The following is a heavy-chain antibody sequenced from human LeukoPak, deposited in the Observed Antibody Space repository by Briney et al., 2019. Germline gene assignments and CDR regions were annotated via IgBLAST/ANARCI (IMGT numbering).Heavy chain of an antibody. CDR2: IYYSGST. Sequence: SETLSLTCTVSGGSISSYYWSWIRQPPGKGLEWSGYIYYSGSTNYNPSLKSRVTISVDTSKNQFSLKLSSVTAADTAVYYCARHGVYSSSWYNFDYWGQGTLVTVSS. CDR3: ARHGVYSSSWYNFDY. V-gene: IGHV4-59*08. J-gene: IGHJ4*02. CDR1: GGSISSYY. D-gene: IGHD6-13*01.